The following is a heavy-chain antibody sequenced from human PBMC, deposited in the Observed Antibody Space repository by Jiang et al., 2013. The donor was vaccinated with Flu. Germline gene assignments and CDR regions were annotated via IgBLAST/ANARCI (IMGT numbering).Heavy chain of an antibody. D-gene: IGHD3-22*01. Sequence: LLKPSETLSLTCGVYGGSFSDYYWSWIRQPPGKGLEWIGEINHGGRTNYNPSLKSRVTISVDASKDQYFLKLSSLTVADTAVYYCARGQVILQYYHSSGGMDVWGQGDHGHRLL. CDR3: ARGQVILQYYHSSGGMDV. J-gene: IGHJ6*02. CDR2: INHGGRT. V-gene: IGHV4-34*01. CDR1: GGSFSDYY.